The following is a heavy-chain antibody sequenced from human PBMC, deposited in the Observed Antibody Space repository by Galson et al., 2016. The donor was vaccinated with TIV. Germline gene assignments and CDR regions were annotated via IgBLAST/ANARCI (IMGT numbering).Heavy chain of an antibody. Sequence: SLRLSCAASGFTFSTYWMSWVRQAPGKGLEWVGNIKQDGSESYYVDSVRGRFTISRDNAKNSVYLQMNSLRAEDTAVYYCVGKDQVADFCSTTSCSHDYWGQGTLVTVSS. D-gene: IGHD2-2*01. CDR2: IKQDGSES. J-gene: IGHJ4*02. CDR1: GFTFSTYW. CDR3: VGKDQVADFCSTTSCSHDY. V-gene: IGHV3-7*01.